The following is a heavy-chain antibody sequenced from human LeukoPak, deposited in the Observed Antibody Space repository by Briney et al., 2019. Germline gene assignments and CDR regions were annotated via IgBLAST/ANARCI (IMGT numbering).Heavy chain of an antibody. Sequence: SSETLSLTCTVSGGSVSSGSYYWSWIRQPPGKGLEWIGYIYYSGSTNYNPSLKSRVTISVDTSKNQFSLKLSSVTAADTAVYYCAREGRDYYDSSGYYHFDYWGQGTLVTVSS. V-gene: IGHV4-61*01. D-gene: IGHD3-22*01. CDR1: GGSVSSGSYY. CDR2: IYYSGST. CDR3: AREGRDYYDSSGYYHFDY. J-gene: IGHJ4*02.